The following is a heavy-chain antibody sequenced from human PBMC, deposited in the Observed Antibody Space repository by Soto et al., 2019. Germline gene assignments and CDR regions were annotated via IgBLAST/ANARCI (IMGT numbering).Heavy chain of an antibody. V-gene: IGHV3-30-3*01. Sequence: QVQLVESGGGVVQPGRSLRLSRAASGFTFSSYAIHWVRQAPGKGLEWVAVISYDGSNKYYADSVKGRFTISRDNSKNTLYLQMNSLRGDDTAVYYCARDHGRGSSAWYLDYWGQGTLVTVSS. CDR1: GFTFSSYA. J-gene: IGHJ4*02. CDR3: ARDHGRGSSAWYLDY. CDR2: ISYDGSNK. D-gene: IGHD6-19*01.